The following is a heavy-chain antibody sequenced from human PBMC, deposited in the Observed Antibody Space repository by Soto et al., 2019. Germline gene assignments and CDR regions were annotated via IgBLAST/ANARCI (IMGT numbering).Heavy chain of an antibody. V-gene: IGHV4-39*01. D-gene: IGHD3-22*01. Sequence: LEPLSLSWTVSGGSSSSSSYCWGWIRQPPGKGLEWIGSIYYSGSTYYNPSLKSRVTISVDTSKNQFSLKLSSVTAADTAVYYCARRLYYDSSGFEGGGMDVWGQGTTVTVS. CDR2: IYYSGST. CDR3: ARRLYYDSSGFEGGGMDV. CDR1: GGSSSSSSYC. J-gene: IGHJ6*02.